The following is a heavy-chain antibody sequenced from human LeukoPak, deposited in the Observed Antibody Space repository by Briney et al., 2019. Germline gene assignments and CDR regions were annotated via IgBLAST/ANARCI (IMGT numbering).Heavy chain of an antibody. CDR3: AKVRAAAGAYFDY. Sequence: PGRSLRLSCAASGFTFSSYGMHWVRQAPGKGLEWVAVISYDGSNKYYADSVKGRFTISRDNSKNTLYLQMNSLRAEDTAVYYCAKVRAAAGAYFDYWGQGTLVTVSS. V-gene: IGHV3-30*18. CDR2: ISYDGSNK. J-gene: IGHJ4*02. CDR1: GFTFSSYG. D-gene: IGHD6-13*01.